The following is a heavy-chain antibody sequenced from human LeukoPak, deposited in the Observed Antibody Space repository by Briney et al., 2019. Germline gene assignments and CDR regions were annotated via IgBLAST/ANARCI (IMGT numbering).Heavy chain of an antibody. Sequence: PGGSLRLSCAASGFTFSSYWMHWVRQAPGKGLVWVSRINSDGSSTSYADSVKGRFTISRDNAKNTLYLQMNSLRAEDTAVYYCAKGEGIVGATAYFQHWGQGTLVTVSS. D-gene: IGHD1-26*01. V-gene: IGHV3-74*01. CDR1: GFTFSSYW. J-gene: IGHJ1*01. CDR3: AKGEGIVGATAYFQH. CDR2: INSDGSST.